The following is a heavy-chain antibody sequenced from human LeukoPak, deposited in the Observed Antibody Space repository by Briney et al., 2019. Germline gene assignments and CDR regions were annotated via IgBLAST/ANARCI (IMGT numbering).Heavy chain of an antibody. CDR3: AKYQIGDNVRSGFDI. CDR1: GFTFRSYG. D-gene: IGHD3-22*01. J-gene: IGHJ3*02. CDR2: IRYDGSNK. V-gene: IGHV3-30*02. Sequence: GGSLRLSCAASGFTFRSYGMHWVRQAPGKGLEWVAFIRYDGSNKYYADSVKGRFTISRDNSKNTLDLQMNSLRAEDTAVYYCAKYQIGDNVRSGFDIWGRGTTVTVSS.